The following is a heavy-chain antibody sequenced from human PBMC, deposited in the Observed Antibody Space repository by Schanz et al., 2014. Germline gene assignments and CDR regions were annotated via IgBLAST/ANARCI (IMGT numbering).Heavy chain of an antibody. Sequence: QVQLVKSGGGLVKPGGSLRLSCAASGFIFNDYYMNWIRQAPGKGLEWLSYISRDGTTSYYADSVKGRFTISRDNAKNSLYLQMNSLRAEDSAVYYCAKVGPYSGSLGAFDIWGQGTMVTVSS. CDR2: ISRDGTTS. J-gene: IGHJ3*02. CDR1: GFIFNDYY. D-gene: IGHD1-26*01. V-gene: IGHV3-11*01. CDR3: AKVGPYSGSLGAFDI.